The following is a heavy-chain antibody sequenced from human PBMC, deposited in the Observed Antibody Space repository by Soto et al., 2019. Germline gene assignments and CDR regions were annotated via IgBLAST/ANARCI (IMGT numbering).Heavy chain of an antibody. J-gene: IGHJ3*02. CDR3: ARDIYYISTSCYGADAFDI. CDR2: ISYDGSNK. Sequence: QVQLVESGGGVVQPGRSLRLSCAASGFTFSSYAMHWVRQAPGKGLEWVAVISYDGSNKYYADSVKGRFTISRDNSKNTLYLQMNSLRAEDTAVYYCARDIYYISTSCYGADAFDIWGQGTMVTVSS. V-gene: IGHV3-30-3*01. D-gene: IGHD2-2*01. CDR1: GFTFSSYA.